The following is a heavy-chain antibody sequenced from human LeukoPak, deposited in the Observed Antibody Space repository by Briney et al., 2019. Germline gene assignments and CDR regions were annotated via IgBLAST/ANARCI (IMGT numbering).Heavy chain of an antibody. D-gene: IGHD6-13*01. CDR3: TTDHSSSWYGRGYFQH. CDR2: IKSKTDGGTT. J-gene: IGHJ1*01. CDR1: GFTFSNAW. Sequence: GGSLRLSCAASGFTFSNAWMSWVRQAPGKGLEWVGRIKSKTDGGTTDYAAPVKGRFTISRDDSNNTLYLQMNSLKTEDTAVYYCTTDHSSSWYGRGYFQHWGQGTLVTVSS. V-gene: IGHV3-15*01.